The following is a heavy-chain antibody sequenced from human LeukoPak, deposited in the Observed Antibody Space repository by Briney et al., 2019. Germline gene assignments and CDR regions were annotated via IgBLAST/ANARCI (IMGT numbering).Heavy chain of an antibody. J-gene: IGHJ4*02. CDR3: AGVGSGSASHTFDH. V-gene: IGHV4-34*01. D-gene: IGHD3-10*01. Sequence: PSETLSLTCAVYRGSYSAYYWSWIRQPPGKGLEWIGEINHSGSIKYNPSLKSRVTISADTSKNHFSLKLSSVTAADTAVYYCAGVGSGSASHTFDHWGQGTLVTVSS. CDR2: INHSGSI. CDR1: RGSYSAYY.